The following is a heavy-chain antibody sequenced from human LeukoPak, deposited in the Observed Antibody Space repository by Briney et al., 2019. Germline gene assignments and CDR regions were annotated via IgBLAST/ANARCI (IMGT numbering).Heavy chain of an antibody. D-gene: IGHD3-3*01. CDR3: ARERETGITIFGVVTPFDY. V-gene: IGHV3-48*04. CDR1: GFTFSSYG. Sequence: GGSLRLSCAASGFTFSSYGMHWVRQAPGKGLEWVSYISSSGSTIYYADSVKGRFTISRDNAKNSLYLQMNSLRAEDTAVYYCARERETGITIFGVVTPFDYWGQGTLVTVSS. CDR2: ISSSGSTI. J-gene: IGHJ4*02.